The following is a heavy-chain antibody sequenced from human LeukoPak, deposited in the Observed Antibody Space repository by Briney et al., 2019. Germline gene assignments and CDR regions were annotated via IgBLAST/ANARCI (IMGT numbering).Heavy chain of an antibody. CDR2: VQPSSGGT. D-gene: IGHD6-13*01. J-gene: IGHJ4*02. CDR1: GYTFTDYY. Sequence: SVKVSCKASGYTFTDYYMHWVRQAPGQGPEWMGWVQPSSGGTYYAQKFHGRFSMTRDTSISTAYMELNRLTSDDTAVYYCARDRDGSWTLDYWGQGTLVTVSS. V-gene: IGHV1-2*02. CDR3: ARDRDGSWTLDY.